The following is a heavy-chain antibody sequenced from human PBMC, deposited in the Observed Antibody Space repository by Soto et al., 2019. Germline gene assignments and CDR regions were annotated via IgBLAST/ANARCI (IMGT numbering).Heavy chain of an antibody. D-gene: IGHD1-26*01. CDR3: AKDSGMGELLLDACDI. J-gene: IGHJ3*02. V-gene: IGHV3-23*01. CDR1: GFTFSSYA. Sequence: EVQLLESGGGLVQPGGSLRLSCAASGFTFSSYAMSWLRQAPGKGLEWVSAISGRGGSTYYADSVKGRFTISRDNSKNTLYLQMNSLRAEDTAVYYCAKDSGMGELLLDACDIWGQGTMVIVSS. CDR2: ISGRGGST.